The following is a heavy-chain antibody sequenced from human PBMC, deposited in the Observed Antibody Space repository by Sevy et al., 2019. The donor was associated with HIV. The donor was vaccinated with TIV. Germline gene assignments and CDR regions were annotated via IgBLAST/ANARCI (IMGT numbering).Heavy chain of an antibody. Sequence: GGFLRLSCVVSGYSFSSYAISWVRQAPGKGLEWVSTINGRGGSTYYADSVKGRFTISRDNPKNTQFLQMINLRVDDTAIYYCARPSPRIAAAASAFYDNWGQGTLVTVSS. CDR2: INGRGGST. V-gene: IGHV3-23*01. CDR3: ARPSPRIAAAASAFYDN. CDR1: GYSFSSYA. J-gene: IGHJ4*02. D-gene: IGHD6-13*01.